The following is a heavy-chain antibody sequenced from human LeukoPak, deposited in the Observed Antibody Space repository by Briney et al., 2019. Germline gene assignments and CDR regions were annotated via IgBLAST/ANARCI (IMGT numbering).Heavy chain of an antibody. CDR1: GFTFSSYA. J-gene: IGHJ4*02. V-gene: IGHV3-23*01. D-gene: IGHD3-9*01. CDR2: ISSSGGRT. CDR3: ARRHYDILTGYYNYFDY. Sequence: PGGSLRLSCAASGFTFSSYAMSWVRQAPGKGLEWVSAISSSGGRTYYADSVKGRFTISRDNSKNTLYLQMNSLRAEDTAVYYCARRHYDILTGYYNYFDYWGQGTLVTVSS.